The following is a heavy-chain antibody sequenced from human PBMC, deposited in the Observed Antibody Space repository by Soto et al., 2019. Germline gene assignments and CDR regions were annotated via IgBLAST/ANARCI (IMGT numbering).Heavy chain of an antibody. D-gene: IGHD4-4*01. CDR3: AGDPDSHYNDSHASSYP. V-gene: IGHV6-1*01. J-gene: IGHJ5*02. Sequence: SQTLSLTCAISGDSVSTNSATWDWIRQSPSRGLEWLGRTYYRSKWYNDYAVSVKGRITINPDTSNNQFSLQLNSVTPDDTAVYYCAGDPDSHYNDSHASSYPWGQGTLVTVSS. CDR1: GDSVSTNSAT. CDR2: TYYRSKWYN.